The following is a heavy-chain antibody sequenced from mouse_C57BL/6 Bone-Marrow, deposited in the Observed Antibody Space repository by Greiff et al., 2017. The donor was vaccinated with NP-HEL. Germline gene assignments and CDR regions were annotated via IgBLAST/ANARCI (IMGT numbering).Heavy chain of an antibody. CDR1: GFTFSDFY. CDR3: ARDGEY. J-gene: IGHJ2*01. V-gene: IGHV7-1*01. Sequence: EVKLVESGGGLVQSGRSLRLSCATSGFTFSDFYMEWVRQAPGKGLEWIAASRNKANDYTTEYSASVKGRFIVSRDTSQSILYLQMNALRAEDTAMYYCARDGEYWGQGTTLTVSS. CDR2: SRNKANDYTT.